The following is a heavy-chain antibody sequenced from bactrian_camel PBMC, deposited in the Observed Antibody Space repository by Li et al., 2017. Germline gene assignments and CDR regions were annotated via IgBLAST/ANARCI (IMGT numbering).Heavy chain of an antibody. J-gene: IGHJ4*01. CDR2: ISNVGLGGKV. D-gene: IGHD2*01. V-gene: IGHV3S1*01. Sequence: HVQLVESGGGLVQPGGSLRLSCAASGATYGYYHTFCVGWFRQAPGKGLEWVSGISNVGLGGKVNYADSVKGRFTISRDDNKKIVYLQLTNLKTEDTGMYFCVKGINAAIPNLDTLSRGQGTQVTVS. CDR1: GATYGYYHTFC.